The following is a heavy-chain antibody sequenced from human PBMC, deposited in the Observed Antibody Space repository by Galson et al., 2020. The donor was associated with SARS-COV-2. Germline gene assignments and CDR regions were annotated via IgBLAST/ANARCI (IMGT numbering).Heavy chain of an antibody. CDR3: AKYIVVVPAAESDDAFDI. Sequence: GGSLRLSCAASGFTFSSYAMSWVRQAPGKGLEWVSAISGSGGSTYYADSVKGRFTISRDNSKNTLYLQMNSLRAEDTAVYYCAKYIVVVPAAESDDAFDIWGQGTMVTVFS. V-gene: IGHV3-23*01. CDR1: GFTFSSYA. J-gene: IGHJ3*02. CDR2: ISGSGGST. D-gene: IGHD2-2*01.